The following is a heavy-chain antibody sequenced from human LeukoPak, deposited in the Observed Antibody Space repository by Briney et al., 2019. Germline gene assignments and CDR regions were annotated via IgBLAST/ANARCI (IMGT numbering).Heavy chain of an antibody. J-gene: IGHJ6*03. CDR1: GGSFSGYY. CDR3: ARVFGGYDFWSGSYYYYYMDV. CDR2: INHSGST. Sequence: YPSETLSLTCAVYGGSFSGYYWSWIRQPPGKGLEWIGEINHSGSTNYNPSLKSRVTISEDTSKNQFSLKLSSVTAADTAVYYCARVFGGYDFWSGSYYYYYMDVWGKGTTVTVSS. D-gene: IGHD3-3*01. V-gene: IGHV4-34*01.